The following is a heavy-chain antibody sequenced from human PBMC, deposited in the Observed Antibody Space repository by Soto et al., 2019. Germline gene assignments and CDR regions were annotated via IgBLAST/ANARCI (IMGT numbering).Heavy chain of an antibody. CDR2: ISYDGSNK. CDR1: GFTFSSYA. V-gene: IGHV3-30-3*01. Sequence: GGSLRLSCAASGFTFSSYAMHWVRQAPGKGLEWVAVISYDGSNKYYADSVKGRFTISRDNSKNTLYLQMNSLRAEDTAVYYCARAYSSSWEIRSRFAIGMDVWGQGTTVTVSS. D-gene: IGHD6-6*01. J-gene: IGHJ6*02. CDR3: ARAYSSSWEIRSRFAIGMDV.